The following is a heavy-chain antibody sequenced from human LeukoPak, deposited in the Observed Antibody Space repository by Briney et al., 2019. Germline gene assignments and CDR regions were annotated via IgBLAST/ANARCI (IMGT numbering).Heavy chain of an antibody. D-gene: IGHD3-22*01. CDR3: ARQGYYDSSGYVH. V-gene: IGHV4-39*01. Sequence: SETLSLTCTVSGGSISSSSYYWGWLRQPPGKGLEWIGSIYYSGSTYYNPSLKSRVTISVDTSKNQFSLKLSSVTAADTAVYYCARQGYYDSSGYVHWGQGTLVTVSS. CDR2: IYYSGST. CDR1: GGSISSSSYY. J-gene: IGHJ4*02.